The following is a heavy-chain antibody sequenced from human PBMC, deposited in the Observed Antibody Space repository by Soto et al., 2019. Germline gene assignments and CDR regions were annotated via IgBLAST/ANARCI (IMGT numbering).Heavy chain of an antibody. J-gene: IGHJ4*02. D-gene: IGHD4-17*01. CDR3: ARVLPYGDHSGHFDY. V-gene: IGHV4-31*03. Sequence: PSETLSLTCTVSGGSISSGGYYWSWIRQHPGKGLEWIGYIYYSGSTYYNPSLKSRVTISVDTSKNQFSLKLSSVTAADTAVYYCARVLPYGDHSGHFDYWGQGTLVTVSS. CDR1: GGSISSGGYY. CDR2: IYYSGST.